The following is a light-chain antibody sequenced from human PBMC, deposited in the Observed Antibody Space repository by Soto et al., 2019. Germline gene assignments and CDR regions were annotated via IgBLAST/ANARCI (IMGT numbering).Light chain of an antibody. CDR1: STYFVSYNR. V-gene: IGLV2-18*02. CDR3: SSYTRSSTYV. J-gene: IGLJ1*01. CDR2: EAS. Sequence: QSVLTKPHSVSGSPGQSVTISCTGTSTYFVSYNRVSWYQQPPGTAPKLIIYEASNRPSGVPGRFSGSKSGNTASLTISGLQAEDEADYYCSSYTRSSTYVLGTGTKVTVL.